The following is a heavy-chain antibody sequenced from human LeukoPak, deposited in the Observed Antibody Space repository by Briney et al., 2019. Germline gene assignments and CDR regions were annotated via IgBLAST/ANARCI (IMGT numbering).Heavy chain of an antibody. D-gene: IGHD4-23*01. J-gene: IGHJ4*02. CDR1: GYTFTSYN. Sequence: ASVTVSCKASGYTFTSYNKHWVRQAPGQGLERMGIINPSGGSTCYAQKSQGRVTMTRDMSTSTVYMELSSLTSVDTVVYYCARGDGGNVGGVDYWGQGTLVTVSS. V-gene: IGHV1-46*01. CDR2: INPSGGST. CDR3: ARGDGGNVGGVDY.